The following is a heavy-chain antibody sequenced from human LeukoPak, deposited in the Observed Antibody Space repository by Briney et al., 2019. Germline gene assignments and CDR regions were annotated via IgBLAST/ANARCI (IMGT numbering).Heavy chain of an antibody. J-gene: IGHJ5*02. Sequence: GESLKISCQGSGYSFTSYWIGWVRQMPGKGLEWMGIIYPGDSDTRYSPSFQGQVTISADKSISTAYLQWSSLKASDTAMYYCARRFPDFLSGRGWFDPWGQGTLVTVSS. CDR2: IYPGDSDT. CDR3: ARRFPDFLSGRGWFDP. CDR1: GYSFTSYW. D-gene: IGHD3-3*01. V-gene: IGHV5-51*01.